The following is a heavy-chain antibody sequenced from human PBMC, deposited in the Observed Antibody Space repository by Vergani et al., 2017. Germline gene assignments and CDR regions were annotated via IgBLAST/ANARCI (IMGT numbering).Heavy chain of an antibody. CDR3: ARGILCGSTSCYTDWFDP. V-gene: IGHV4-59*01. CDR1: GGSISSYY. D-gene: IGHD2-2*02. J-gene: IGHJ5*02. CDR2: IYYSGST. Sequence: QVQLQESGPGLVKPSETLSLTCTVSGGSISSYYWSWIRQPPGKGLEWIGYIYYSGSTNYNPSLKSRVTISVDTSKNQFSLKLSSVTAANTAVYYCARGILCGSTSCYTDWFDPWGQGTLVTVSS.